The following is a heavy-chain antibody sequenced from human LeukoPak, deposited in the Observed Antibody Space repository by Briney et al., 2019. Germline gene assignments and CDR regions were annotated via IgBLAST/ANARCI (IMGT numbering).Heavy chain of an antibody. CDR1: GGSFSGYY. CDR3: VRVIVAKVFDY. Sequence: PSETLSLTCAVYGGSFSGYYWSWIRQPPGKGLEWIGEINHSGSTNYNPSLKSRVTISVDTSKNQFSLKLSSVTAADTAVYYCVRVIVAKVFDYWGQGTLVTVSS. CDR2: INHSGST. V-gene: IGHV4-34*01. J-gene: IGHJ4*02. D-gene: IGHD5-12*01.